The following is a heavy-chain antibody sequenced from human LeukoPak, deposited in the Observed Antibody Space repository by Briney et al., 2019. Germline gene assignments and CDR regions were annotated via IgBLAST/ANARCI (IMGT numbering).Heavy chain of an antibody. V-gene: IGHV3-21*01. D-gene: IGHD1-1*01. Sequence: WVSAISGSGGSTYYADSVKGRFTISRDNAKNSLYLQMNSLRAEDTAVYYCAGDDDGGDYWGQGTLVTVSS. J-gene: IGHJ4*02. CDR3: AGDDDGGDY. CDR2: ISGSGGST.